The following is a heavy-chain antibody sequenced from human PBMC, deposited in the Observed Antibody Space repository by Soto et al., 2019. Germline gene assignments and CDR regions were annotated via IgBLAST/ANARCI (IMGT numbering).Heavy chain of an antibody. Sequence: QVQLVESGGGVVQPGRSLRLSCAASGFTFSSYAMHWVRQAPGKGLEWVAVISYDGSNKYYADSVKGRFTISRDNSKNTLDLQKNSLRAEDTAGDYCASSHYYKNYYYFYGMDVWGQGTTVTVSS. D-gene: IGHD3-22*01. CDR1: GFTFSSYA. CDR3: ASSHYYKNYYYFYGMDV. J-gene: IGHJ6*02. V-gene: IGHV3-30-3*01. CDR2: ISYDGSNK.